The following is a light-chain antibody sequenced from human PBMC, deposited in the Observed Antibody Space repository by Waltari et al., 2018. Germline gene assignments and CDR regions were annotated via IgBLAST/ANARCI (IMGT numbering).Light chain of an antibody. J-gene: IGKJ4*01. Sequence: DIVMTQSPDSLAVSLREGASINCKSTQSVLYSSNNKNYLAWYQHKPGQPPKLLIYWASSRESGVPDRFSGSGSGTDFTLTISSLQAEDVAIYYCQQYYSTPLTFGGGTKVEIK. CDR1: QSVLYSSNNKNY. CDR2: WAS. V-gene: IGKV4-1*01. CDR3: QQYYSTPLT.